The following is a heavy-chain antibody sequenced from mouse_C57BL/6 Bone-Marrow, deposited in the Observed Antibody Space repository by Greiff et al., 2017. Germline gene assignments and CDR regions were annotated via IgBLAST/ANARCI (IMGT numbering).Heavy chain of an antibody. CDR1: GFTFSSYG. CDR3: GGRSFYGGFAY. D-gene: IGHD1-1*01. CDR2: ISSGGSYT. J-gene: IGHJ3*01. V-gene: IGHV5-6*01. Sequence: EVQRVESGGDLVKPGGSLKLSCAASGFTFSSYGMSWVRQTPDKRLEWVATISSGGSYTYYPDSVKGRFTISRDNAKNTLYLQMSSLKSEDAAMYYCGGRSFYGGFAYWGQGTLVTVSA.